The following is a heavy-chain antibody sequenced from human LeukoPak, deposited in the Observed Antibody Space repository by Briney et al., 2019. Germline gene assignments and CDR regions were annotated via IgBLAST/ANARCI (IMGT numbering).Heavy chain of an antibody. CDR3: ARGNLGYCSSTSCYTWGNNWFDP. V-gene: IGHV4-34*01. D-gene: IGHD2-2*02. J-gene: IGHJ5*02. CDR1: GGSFSGYY. Sequence: SETLSLTCAVSGGSFSGYYGSWIRQTPGEGLEWMGEINNSGSTNYNPSLKSRVTISVDTSKNQFSLKLSSVTAADTAVYYCARGNLGYCSSTSCYTWGNNWFDPWGQGTLVTVSS. CDR2: INNSGST.